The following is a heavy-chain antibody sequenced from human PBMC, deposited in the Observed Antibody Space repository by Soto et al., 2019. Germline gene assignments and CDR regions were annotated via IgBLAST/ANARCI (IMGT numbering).Heavy chain of an antibody. V-gene: IGHV3-30-3*01. D-gene: IGHD1-26*01. J-gene: IGHJ4*02. CDR2: ISYDGSNK. CDR1: GFTFSSYA. CDR3: AGQVGYYY. Sequence: GGSLRLSCAASGFTFSSYAMHWVRQAPGKGLEWVAVISYDGSNKYYADSVKGRFTISRDNSKNTLYLQMNSLRAEDTAVYYCAGQVGYYYWGQGTLVTVSS.